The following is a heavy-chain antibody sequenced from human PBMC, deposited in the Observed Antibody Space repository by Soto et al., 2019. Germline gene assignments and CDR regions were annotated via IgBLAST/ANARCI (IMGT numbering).Heavy chain of an antibody. Sequence: QVQLMESGGGVVQPGRSQRLSCAASGFSFSGYGMHWVRQAPGKGLEWVAGIWHDGTNKYYADSVKDRFTISRDNSKNTLYLQMNSLRVEDTAVYYCARTLGDFDYWGQGTLVTVSS. D-gene: IGHD1-26*01. V-gene: IGHV3-33*01. CDR3: ARTLGDFDY. CDR2: IWHDGTNK. J-gene: IGHJ4*02. CDR1: GFSFSGYG.